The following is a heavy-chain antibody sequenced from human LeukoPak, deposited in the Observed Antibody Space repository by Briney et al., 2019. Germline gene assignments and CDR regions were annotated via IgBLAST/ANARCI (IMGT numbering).Heavy chain of an antibody. CDR1: GYTFTGYY. CDR3: ASPSNWGPAYYYYYYMDV. Sequence: ASVKVSCKASGYTFTGYYMHWVRQAPGQGLEWMGRINPNSGGTNYAQKFQGRVTMTRDTSISTAHMELSRLRSDDTAVYYCASPSNWGPAYYYYYYMDVWGKGTTVTVSS. V-gene: IGHV1-2*06. CDR2: INPNSGGT. D-gene: IGHD7-27*01. J-gene: IGHJ6*03.